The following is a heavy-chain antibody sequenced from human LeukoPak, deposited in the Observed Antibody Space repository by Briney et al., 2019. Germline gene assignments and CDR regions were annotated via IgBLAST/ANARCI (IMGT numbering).Heavy chain of an antibody. CDR3: ARDKQVGATHFDY. J-gene: IGHJ4*02. D-gene: IGHD1-26*01. V-gene: IGHV3-48*01. CDR1: GFTFGDYA. Sequence: GGSLRLSCTASGFTFGDYAMTWVRQAPGKGLQWLSYISGTSRTIYYADSVKGRFAISRDNARNSLYLQMSSLRVEDTAVYYCARDKQVGATHFDYWGQGTLVTVSS. CDR2: ISGTSRTI.